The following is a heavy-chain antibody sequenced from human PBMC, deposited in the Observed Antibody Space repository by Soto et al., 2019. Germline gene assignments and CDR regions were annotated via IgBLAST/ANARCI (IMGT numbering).Heavy chain of an antibody. CDR2: IGTAGDT. J-gene: IGHJ4*02. CDR3: ARAIGPTLFDY. CDR1: VFTFSSYD. Sequence: GSRRLSCSASVFTFSSYDMHWVRQGPEKGLEWVSAIGTAGDTNYAGSVKGRFTISRENAKNSLYLQMNSLRAGDTAIYFCARAIGPTLFDYWGQGTLVTVSS. V-gene: IGHV3-13*04. D-gene: IGHD3-22*01.